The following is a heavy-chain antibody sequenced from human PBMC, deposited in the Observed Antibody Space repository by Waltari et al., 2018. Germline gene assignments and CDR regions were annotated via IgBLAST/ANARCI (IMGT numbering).Heavy chain of an antibody. CDR1: GCTFGVHS. V-gene: IGHV3-48*01. CDR2: ISASSAAI. Sequence: EVQLVESGGGLVQRGGSLRVSCAGAGCTFGVHSMHWIRQAPGKGLEWVSYISASSAAIYYADSVKGRFTISRDNAKNLLFLQMSNLGAEDMAVYYCATEPAPGAGINYWGQGILVTVSS. D-gene: IGHD6-19*01. J-gene: IGHJ4*02. CDR3: ATEPAPGAGINY.